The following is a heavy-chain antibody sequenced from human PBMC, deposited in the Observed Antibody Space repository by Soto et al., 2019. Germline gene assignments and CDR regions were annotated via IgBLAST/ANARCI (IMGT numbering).Heavy chain of an antibody. J-gene: IGHJ4*02. CDR1: GGSISSYY. CDR2: FYYTGST. V-gene: IGHV4-59*01. CDR3: ARDQGFSYGNFDY. Sequence: SETLSLTCSVSGGSISSYYWTWIRQPPGKGLEWIGYFYYTGSTNYNPSLKSRVTVSGDTSKNQFSLKLSSVTAADTAVYYCARDQGFSYGNFDYWGQGILVTVSS. D-gene: IGHD5-18*01.